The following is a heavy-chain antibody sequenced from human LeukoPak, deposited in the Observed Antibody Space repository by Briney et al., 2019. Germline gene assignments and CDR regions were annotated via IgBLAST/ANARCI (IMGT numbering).Heavy chain of an antibody. CDR1: GGSISSCY. V-gene: IGHV4-59*12. Sequence: SETLSLTCTVSGGSISSCYWSWIRQPPGKGLEWIGYIYYSGSTNYNPSLKSRVTTSVDTSKNHFSLKLRSVTAADTAVYYCARGIYGDYKFDYWGQGTLVTVSS. D-gene: IGHD4-17*01. CDR3: ARGIYGDYKFDY. J-gene: IGHJ4*02. CDR2: IYYSGST.